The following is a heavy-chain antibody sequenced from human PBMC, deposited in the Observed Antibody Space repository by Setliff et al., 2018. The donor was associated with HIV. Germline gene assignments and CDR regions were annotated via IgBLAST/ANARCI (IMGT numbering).Heavy chain of an antibody. CDR1: GFAFSSYG. J-gene: IGHJ4*02. V-gene: IGHV3-33*01. Sequence: GGSLRLSCVASGFAFSSYGMHWVRQAPGKGLEWVAVVWYDGSNKYYADSVKGRFTISRDNSNNTLYLQMNSLRAEDTAVYYCASRTGYTSSWYGWGADYWGQGTLVTVSS. CDR3: ASRTGYTSSWYGWGADY. CDR2: VWYDGSNK. D-gene: IGHD6-13*01.